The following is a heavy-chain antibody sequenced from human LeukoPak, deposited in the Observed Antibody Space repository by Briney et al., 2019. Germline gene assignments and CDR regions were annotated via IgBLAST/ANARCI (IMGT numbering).Heavy chain of an antibody. J-gene: IGHJ4*02. V-gene: IGHV1-46*01. CDR3: ARGRHVLQVTPNFDS. CDR1: GYTFTSYY. CDR2: INPSGGDT. D-gene: IGHD2-21*02. Sequence: ASVKVSCKASGYTFTSYYVHWVRQAPGQGPEWMGIINPSGGDTSYAQKFQGRVSMTRDMSTSTAYMEVNSLRSEDTAVYYCARGRHVLQVTPNFDSWSQGTLVTVSS.